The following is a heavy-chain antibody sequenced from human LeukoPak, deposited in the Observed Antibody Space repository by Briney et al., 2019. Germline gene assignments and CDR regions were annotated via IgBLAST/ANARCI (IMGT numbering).Heavy chain of an antibody. J-gene: IGHJ4*02. CDR3: ARESSYGYLGHYYFDY. D-gene: IGHD5-18*01. CDR1: GGTFSSYA. CDR2: IIPIFGTA. V-gene: IGHV1-69*13. Sequence: GASVKVSCKASGGTFSSYAISWVRQAPGQGLEWMGGIIPIFGTANYAQKFQGRVTITADESTSTAYMELSSLRSEDTAVYYCARESSYGYLGHYYFDYWGQGTLVTVSS.